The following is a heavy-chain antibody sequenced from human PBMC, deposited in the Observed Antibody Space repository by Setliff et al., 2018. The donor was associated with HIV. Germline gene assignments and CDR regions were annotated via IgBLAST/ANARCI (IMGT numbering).Heavy chain of an antibody. J-gene: IGHJ3*02. CDR1: GGSINSSSHY. CDR3: ARPRYTYGTPPAFDI. Sequence: SETLSLTCTVSGGSINSSSHYWGWIRQPPGKGLEWIGSIYFGGSTYYNPSLKSRVTISVDTSKNQFSLKLSSVTAADTAVYYCARPRYTYGTPPAFDIWGRGTVVTVSS. V-gene: IGHV4-39*01. CDR2: IYFGGST. D-gene: IGHD5-18*01.